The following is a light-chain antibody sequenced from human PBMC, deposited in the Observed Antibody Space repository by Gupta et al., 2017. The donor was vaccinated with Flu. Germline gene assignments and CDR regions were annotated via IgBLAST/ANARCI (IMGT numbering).Light chain of an antibody. CDR2: GAS. Sequence: EIVMTQSPATLSVSPGERATLSCRASQSVSSNLAWFQQKPGQAPRLLIYGASTRATGIPARFSGSGSGTEFTLTISSLQSEDFAVYSCQQYHRWWTFGQGTRVEIK. CDR3: QQYHRWWT. J-gene: IGKJ1*01. V-gene: IGKV3-15*01. CDR1: QSVSSN.